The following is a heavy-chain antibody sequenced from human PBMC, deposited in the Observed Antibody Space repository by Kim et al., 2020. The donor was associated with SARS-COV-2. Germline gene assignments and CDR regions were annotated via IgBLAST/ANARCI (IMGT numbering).Heavy chain of an antibody. CDR3: AKDNSFFMITFGAESGGMDV. Sequence: GGSLRLSCAASGFNFNNFGMHWVRQAPGKGLVWVALISYEGSKKYYADSLKGRFTISRDSSKNTLYLQMNSLRPEDTAVYYCAKDNSFFMITFGAESGGMDVWGQGTTVTVSS. D-gene: IGHD3-16*01. CDR1: GFNFNNFG. V-gene: IGHV3-30*18. CDR2: ISYEGSKK. J-gene: IGHJ6*02.